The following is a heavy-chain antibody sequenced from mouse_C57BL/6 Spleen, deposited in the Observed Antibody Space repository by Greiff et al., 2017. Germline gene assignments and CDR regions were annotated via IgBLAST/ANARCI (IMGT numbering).Heavy chain of an antibody. CDR1: GYTFTSYW. CDR2: INPSSGYT. D-gene: IGHD2-14*01. Sequence: QVHVKQSGAELAKPGASVKLSCKASGYTFTSYWMHWVKQRPGQGLEWIGYINPSSGYTKYNQKFKDKATLTADKSSSTAYMQLSSLTYEDSAVYYCARFVRRDDYFDYWGQGTTLTVSS. J-gene: IGHJ2*01. CDR3: ARFVRRDDYFDY. V-gene: IGHV1-7*01.